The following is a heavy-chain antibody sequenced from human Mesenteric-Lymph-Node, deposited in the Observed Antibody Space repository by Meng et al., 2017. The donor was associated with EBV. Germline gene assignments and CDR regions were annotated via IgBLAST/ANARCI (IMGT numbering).Heavy chain of an antibody. V-gene: IGHV4-39*01. D-gene: IGHD1-26*01. Sequence: LRLLQSGRGLGKPSQTLSLTCRVAGGAIRSSSYYWGWIHQPAGRGLEWIGSIYYSGTTYYNPSLKGRVTISADTSKNQFSLKLRSVTAADTAVYYCAKQRSGSYSYWGQGTLVTVSS. CDR3: AKQRSGSYSY. CDR2: IYYSGTT. J-gene: IGHJ4*02. CDR1: GGAIRSSSYY.